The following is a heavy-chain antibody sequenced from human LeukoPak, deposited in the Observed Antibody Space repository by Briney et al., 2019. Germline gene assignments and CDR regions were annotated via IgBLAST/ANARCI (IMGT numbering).Heavy chain of an antibody. D-gene: IGHD1-26*01. J-gene: IGHJ4*02. Sequence: SETLSLTCAVYGGSFSGYYWSWIRQPPGKGLEWIGEINHSGSTNYNPSLKSRVTISVDTSKNQFSLKLSSVTAADTAVYYCATRGSYYLPLDYWGQGTLVTVSS. CDR1: GGSFSGYY. V-gene: IGHV4-34*01. CDR2: INHSGST. CDR3: ATRGSYYLPLDY.